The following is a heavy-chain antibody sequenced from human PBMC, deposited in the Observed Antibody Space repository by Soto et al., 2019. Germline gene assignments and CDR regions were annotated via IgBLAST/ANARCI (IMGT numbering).Heavy chain of an antibody. Sequence: QVQLVQSGAEVKKPGASVKVSCKASGYTFTSYAMHWVRQAPGQRLEWMGWINAGNGNTKYSQKCQGRVTITRDTSASTDYMELSSLSSDDTAVYYGARSNDFTTHEPAYWGQGTLVTVSS. D-gene: IGHD3-3*01. CDR3: ARSNDFTTHEPAY. CDR1: GYTFTSYA. V-gene: IGHV1-3*01. J-gene: IGHJ4*02. CDR2: INAGNGNT.